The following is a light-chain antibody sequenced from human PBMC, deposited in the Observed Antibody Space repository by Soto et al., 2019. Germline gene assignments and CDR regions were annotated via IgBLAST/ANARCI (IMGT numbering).Light chain of an antibody. J-gene: IGLJ1*01. CDR1: SSDVGGYNY. Sequence: QSVLTQPASVSGSPGQSISISCTGTSSDVGGYNYVSWYQQHPGKAPKLMIYEVSTRPSGVSNRFSGSKSGNTASLTISGLQAEDEADYYCSSYTSSSSPYVFGTGTKVPV. CDR2: EVS. V-gene: IGLV2-14*01. CDR3: SSYTSSSSPYV.